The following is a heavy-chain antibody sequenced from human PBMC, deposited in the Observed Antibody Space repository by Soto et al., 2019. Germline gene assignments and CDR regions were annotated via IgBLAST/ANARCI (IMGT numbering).Heavy chain of an antibody. Sequence: QVQLVQSGAEVKKPGASVKVSCKASGYDFSSYPINGVRQAPGQRPEWVGWINVANGNTQYSRKVQDRVTITRDTSATTVYMLLSSLRSEDTAVYFCARRGLPSTIGGAAWAYLDHWGQGTLVTVSS. CDR3: ARRGLPSTIGGAAWAYLDH. D-gene: IGHD1-26*01. CDR1: GYDFSSYP. CDR2: INVANGNT. J-gene: IGHJ4*02. V-gene: IGHV1-3*01.